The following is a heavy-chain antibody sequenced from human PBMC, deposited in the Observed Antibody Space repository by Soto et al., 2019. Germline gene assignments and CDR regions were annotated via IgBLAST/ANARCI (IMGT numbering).Heavy chain of an antibody. Sequence: SETLSLTCPVSGGTSRSGGYYWSWIRQHPGKGLEWIGYIYYSGSTYYKPSLKSRVTISVDTSKNQFSLKLSSVTAADTAVYYCARAPNHYYYYMDVWGKGTTVTVSS. CDR3: ARAPNHYYYYMDV. CDR1: GGTSRSGGYY. CDR2: IYYSGST. V-gene: IGHV4-31*03. J-gene: IGHJ6*03.